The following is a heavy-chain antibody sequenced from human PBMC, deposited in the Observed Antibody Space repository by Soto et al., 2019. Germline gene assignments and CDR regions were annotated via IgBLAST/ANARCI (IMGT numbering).Heavy chain of an antibody. Sequence: VKPCCKASGYTFASYGISCVRQAPRQGLEWMGWISAYNGNTNYAQKLQGRVTMTTDTSTSTAYMELRSLRSDDTAVYYCARDHYSGYDSEQAFDIWGKGTMVTVSS. CDR3: ARDHYSGYDSEQAFDI. V-gene: IGHV1-18*01. J-gene: IGHJ3*02. CDR2: ISAYNGNT. D-gene: IGHD5-12*01. CDR1: GYTFASYG.